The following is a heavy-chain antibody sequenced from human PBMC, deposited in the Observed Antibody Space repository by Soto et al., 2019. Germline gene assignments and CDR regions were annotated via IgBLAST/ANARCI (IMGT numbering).Heavy chain of an antibody. D-gene: IGHD3-9*01. CDR1: GYRFTTYW. CDR2: IYPGDSDT. J-gene: IGHJ6*04. Sequence: GESLKISCKGSGYRFTTYWIGWVRQMPGKGLEWMGIIYPGDSDTRYSPSFQGQVTISADKSISTAYLQWSSLKASDTAMYYCARHGWTGSACYYGMDVWGKGTTVTVS. V-gene: IGHV5-51*01. CDR3: ARHGWTGSACYYGMDV.